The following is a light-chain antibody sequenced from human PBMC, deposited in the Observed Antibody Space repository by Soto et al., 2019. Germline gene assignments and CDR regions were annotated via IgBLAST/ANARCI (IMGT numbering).Light chain of an antibody. CDR1: SSNIGSDT. CDR3: ASWDDSLNGYV. Sequence: QSVLTQPPSASGTPGQRVTISRSGGSSNIGSDTVNWYQHLPGTAPKLLIYTNNQRPSGVPDRFSGSKSGTSASLTISGLQSEDEAEYYCASWDDSLNGYVFGTGTKVTVL. V-gene: IGLV1-44*01. CDR2: TNN. J-gene: IGLJ1*01.